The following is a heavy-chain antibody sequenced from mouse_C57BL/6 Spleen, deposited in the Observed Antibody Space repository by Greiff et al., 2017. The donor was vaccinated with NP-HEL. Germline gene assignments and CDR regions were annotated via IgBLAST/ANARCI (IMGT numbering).Heavy chain of an antibody. CDR2: INPNNGGT. V-gene: IGHV1-26*01. CDR3: ARSYAMDY. Sequence: EVKLQQSGPELVKPGASVKISCKASGYTFTDYYMNWVKQSPGKSLEWIGDINPNNGGTSYNQKFKGKATLNVDKSSSTAYLERRSLTSEDSAVYYCARSYAMDYWGQGTTVTVSS. CDR1: GYTFTDYY. J-gene: IGHJ4*01.